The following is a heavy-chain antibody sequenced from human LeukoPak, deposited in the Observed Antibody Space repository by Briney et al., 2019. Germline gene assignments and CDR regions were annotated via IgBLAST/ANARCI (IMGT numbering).Heavy chain of an antibody. CDR1: GFTLSNYN. Sequence: PGGSLRLSCAASGFTLSNYNMNWVRQAPGKGLEWVSGISWSSGSIVYADSVKGRFTIFRDNAKNSLYLQMNSLRAEDTALYYCAKDIHGSGSHIFDYWGQGTLVTVSS. V-gene: IGHV3-9*01. CDR3: AKDIHGSGSHIFDY. J-gene: IGHJ4*02. D-gene: IGHD3-10*01. CDR2: ISWSSGSI.